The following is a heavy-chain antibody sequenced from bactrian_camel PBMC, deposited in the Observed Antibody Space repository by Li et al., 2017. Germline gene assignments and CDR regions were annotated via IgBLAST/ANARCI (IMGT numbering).Heavy chain of an antibody. J-gene: IGHJ7*01. Sequence: VQLVESGGELVQPGGSLRLSCATSGFPFSNYAMNWVRQAPGKGLEWVSAINDGGAATYYADSVKGRFTISRDNAKNTLYLQLNSLKTEDTAMYYCAKGSHWFHNSGIDYWGEGTQVTVS. D-gene: IGHD2*01. CDR1: GFPFSNYA. V-gene: IGHV3S1*01. CDR2: INDGGAAT.